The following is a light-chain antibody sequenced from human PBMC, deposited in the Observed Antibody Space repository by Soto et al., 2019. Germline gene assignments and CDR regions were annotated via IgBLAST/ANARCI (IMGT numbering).Light chain of an antibody. J-gene: IGKJ2*01. Sequence: DIQMTQSPSSLSASVGDRVTITCRASQSISSYLNWYQQKPGKAPKLLIYAASSLQSGVPSRFSGSGSGTDFTLTINSLQTEDFAIYYCQHSYSTPYTFGQGTKLEIK. V-gene: IGKV1-39*01. CDR2: AAS. CDR3: QHSYSTPYT. CDR1: QSISSY.